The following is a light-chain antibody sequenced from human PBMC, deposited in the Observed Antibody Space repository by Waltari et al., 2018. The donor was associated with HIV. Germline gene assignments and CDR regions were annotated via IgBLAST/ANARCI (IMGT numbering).Light chain of an antibody. CDR2: GAS. J-gene: IGKJ1*01. V-gene: IGKV3-15*01. CDR3: QQYNNWPRT. CDR1: QSGSSN. Sequence: EIVMTQSPATLSVSPGERATLSCKASQSGSSNSAWYQQKPGQAPRLLIYGASTRATGIPARFGGSGSGTEFTLTISSLQSEDFAVYYCQQYNNWPRTFGQGTKVEIK.